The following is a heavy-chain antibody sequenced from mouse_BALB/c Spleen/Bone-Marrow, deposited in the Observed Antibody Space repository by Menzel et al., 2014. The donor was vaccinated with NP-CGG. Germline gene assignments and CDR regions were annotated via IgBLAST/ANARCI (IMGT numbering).Heavy chain of an antibody. CDR3: ARVTGTDWYFDV. D-gene: IGHD4-1*01. CDR2: IWAGGST. CDR1: GFSLTSYG. V-gene: IGHV2-9*02. J-gene: IGHJ1*01. Sequence: VMLVESGPGLEAPSQSLSITCTVSGFSLTSYGVHRVRQPPGKGLEWLGVIWAGGSTNYNSALMSRLSISKDNSKSQVFLKMNSLQTDDTAMYYCARVTGTDWYFDVWGAGTPVTVSS.